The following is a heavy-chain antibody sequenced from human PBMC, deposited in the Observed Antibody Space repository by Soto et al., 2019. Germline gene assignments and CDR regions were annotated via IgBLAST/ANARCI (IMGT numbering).Heavy chain of an antibody. CDR1: GFTFDDYT. D-gene: IGHD6-13*01. J-gene: IGHJ6*02. V-gene: IGHV3-43*01. Sequence: GGSLRLSCAASGFTFDDYTMHWVRQAPGKGLEWVSLISWDGGSTYYADSVKGRFTISRDNSKNSLYLQMNSLRTEDTALYYCAKDLNPAAGTFRNYYYGMDVWGQGTTVTVSS. CDR2: ISWDGGST. CDR3: AKDLNPAAGTFRNYYYGMDV.